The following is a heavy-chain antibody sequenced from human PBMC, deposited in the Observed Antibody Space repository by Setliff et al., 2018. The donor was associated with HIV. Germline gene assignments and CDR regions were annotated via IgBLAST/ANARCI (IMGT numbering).Heavy chain of an antibody. CDR1: GGSINRGTYY. CDR3: ARDGPLEGSYRYYYYYMDV. CDR2: IYYSGST. J-gene: IGHJ6*03. V-gene: IGHV4-61*01. Sequence: SETLSLTCSVSGGSINRGTYYWTWIRQPPGKGLEWIGYIYYSGSTNYNPSLKSRVPISVDTSKNQFSLQLSSVTAADTAVYYCARDGPLEGSYRYYYYYMDVWGKGTTVTVSS. D-gene: IGHD3-10*01.